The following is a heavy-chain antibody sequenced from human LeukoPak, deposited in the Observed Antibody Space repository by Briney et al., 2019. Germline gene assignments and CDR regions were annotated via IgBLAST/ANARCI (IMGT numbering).Heavy chain of an antibody. V-gene: IGHV3-7*03. Sequence: GGSLRLSCAASGFALSSHWMTWVRQVPGRGPERVANVNRDGSETYYLDSVKGRFTISKDNAKNSLYLQMNSLRAEDTALYHCARNNGMDVWGQGTTVIVSS. CDR2: VNRDGSET. CDR3: ARNNGMDV. CDR1: GFALSSHW. J-gene: IGHJ6*02.